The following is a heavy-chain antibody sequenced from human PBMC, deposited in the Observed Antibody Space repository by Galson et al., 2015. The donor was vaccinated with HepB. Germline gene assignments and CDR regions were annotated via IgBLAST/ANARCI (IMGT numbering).Heavy chain of an antibody. J-gene: IGHJ4*02. D-gene: IGHD3-22*01. CDR3: ATDPLYYDSSAYYYGDF. V-gene: IGHV3-15*01. CDR2: IKSKTDGGTT. Sequence: SLRLSCAASGFTFGNAWMSWVRQAPGKGLEWVGRIKSKTDGGTTDYAAPVKGRFTISRDDSKNTLYLQMNSLKTEDTAVYYCATDPLYYDSSAYYYGDFWGQGSLVTVSS. CDR1: GFTFGNAW.